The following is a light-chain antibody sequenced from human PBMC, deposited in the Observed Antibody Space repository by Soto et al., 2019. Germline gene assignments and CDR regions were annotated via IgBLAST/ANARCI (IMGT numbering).Light chain of an antibody. V-gene: IGKV3-20*01. CDR3: QQYGSSPVT. CDR2: GAS. J-gene: IGKJ4*01. Sequence: EVVVTQSPGTLSLSPGERATLSCRASQSVTSDYLAWYQQKPGQAPRLLIYGASSRATGIPDRFSGSGSGTDFTLTISRLEPEDFAVYYCQQYGSSPVTFGGGTKVDIK. CDR1: QSVTSDY.